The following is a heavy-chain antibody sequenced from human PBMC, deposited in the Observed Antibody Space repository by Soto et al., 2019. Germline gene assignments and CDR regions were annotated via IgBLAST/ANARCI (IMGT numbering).Heavy chain of an antibody. J-gene: IGHJ5*02. CDR2: ISSSASHI. V-gene: IGHV3-21*01. D-gene: IGHD2-15*01. CDR3: ARRYTGYCSGGTCYWFDP. Sequence: EVQLVESGGGLVKPGGSLRLSCAASGFSFSSYSMNWVRQAPGKGLEWVSYISSSASHINYADSVKGRFTISRDNAKKSLYLQMNSLRAEDTAVYYCARRYTGYCSGGTCYWFDPWGQGTLVTVSS. CDR1: GFSFSSYS.